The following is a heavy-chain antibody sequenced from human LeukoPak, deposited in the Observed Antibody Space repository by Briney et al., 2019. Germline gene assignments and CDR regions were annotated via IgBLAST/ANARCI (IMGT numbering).Heavy chain of an antibody. CDR2: IYYSGST. CDR1: GGSISSSNW. CDR3: ARVRISDWGIDY. Sequence: NPSGTLSLTCVVSGGSISSSNWFNWVRQPPGKGLEWIGEIYYSGSTNYNPSLKSRVTISVDKSKNQFSLKLSSVTAADTAVYYCARVRISDWGIDYWGQGILVTVSS. V-gene: IGHV4-4*02. J-gene: IGHJ4*02. D-gene: IGHD3-9*01.